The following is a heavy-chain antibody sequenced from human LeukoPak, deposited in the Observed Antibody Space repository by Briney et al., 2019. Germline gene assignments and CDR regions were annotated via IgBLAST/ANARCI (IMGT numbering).Heavy chain of an antibody. D-gene: IGHD5-24*01. CDR2: ISSSGSTR. V-gene: IGHV3-48*03. J-gene: IGHJ4*02. CDR1: GFTFSSYE. Sequence: GSLRLSCAASGFTFSSYEMNWVRQAPGKGLEWVSYISSSGSTRCYVDSVKGRFTISRDTAKNSLYLQMNSLRAEDTAVYYCARGWRYFDYWGQGTLVTVSS. CDR3: ARGWRYFDY.